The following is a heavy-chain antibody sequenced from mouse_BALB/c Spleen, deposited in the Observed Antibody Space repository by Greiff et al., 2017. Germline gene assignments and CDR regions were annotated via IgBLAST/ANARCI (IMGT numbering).Heavy chain of an antibody. Sequence: EVKLVESGAELVRSGASVKLSCTASGFNIKDYYMHWVKQRPEQGLEWIGWIDPENGDTEYAPKFQGKATMTADTSSNTAYLQLSSLTSEDTAVYYCNVGETMITTNYAMDYWGQGTSVTVSS. CDR3: NVGETMITTNYAMDY. CDR1: GFNIKDYY. CDR2: IDPENGDT. V-gene: IGHV14-4*02. D-gene: IGHD2-4*01. J-gene: IGHJ4*01.